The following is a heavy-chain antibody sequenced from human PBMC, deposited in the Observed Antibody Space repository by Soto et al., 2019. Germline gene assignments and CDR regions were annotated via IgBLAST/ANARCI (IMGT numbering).Heavy chain of an antibody. CDR1: GYTFPSYG. V-gene: IGHV1-18*03. D-gene: IGHD4-17*01. CDR2: ISAYNGIT. Sequence: ASVKVSCKASGYTFPSYGISWVRHAPGQGLEWMGWISAYNGITNYAQKFLGIVTLTTDTSTSTAYMELRSLRSDYMAAYYCARVMGDYVGKAGNGIGVLGQGNMVTVS. CDR3: ARVMGDYVGKAGNGIGV. J-gene: IGHJ6*02.